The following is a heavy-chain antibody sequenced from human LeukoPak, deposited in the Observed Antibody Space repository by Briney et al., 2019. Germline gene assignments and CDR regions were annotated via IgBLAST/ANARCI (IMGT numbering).Heavy chain of an antibody. CDR3: ARGGVTYYYDSSGYYFDY. CDR2: IIPIFGTA. V-gene: IGHV1-69*05. CDR1: GGTFSSYA. J-gene: IGHJ4*02. Sequence: VASVTVSFKASGGTFSSYAISWVRQAPGQGLEWMGGIIPIFGTANYAQKFQGRVTITTDESTSTAYMELSSLRSEDTAVYYCARGGVTYYYDSSGYYFDYWGQGTLVTVSS. D-gene: IGHD3-22*01.